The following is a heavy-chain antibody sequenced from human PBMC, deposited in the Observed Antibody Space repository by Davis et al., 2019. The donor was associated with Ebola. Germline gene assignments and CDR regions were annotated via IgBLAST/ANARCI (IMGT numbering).Heavy chain of an antibody. J-gene: IGHJ3*02. CDR3: ARGWLRTGLDI. Sequence: SCAISGDTVSGGSGAWNWIRQTPSRGLEWLGRTYYNSKWYKDYAVSVKSRITINPDTSKNQFSLHLNSVTPEDTAVYYCARGWLRTGLDIWGQGTMVIVSS. CDR1: GDTVSGGSGA. CDR2: TYYNSKWYK. D-gene: IGHD5-12*01. V-gene: IGHV6-1*01.